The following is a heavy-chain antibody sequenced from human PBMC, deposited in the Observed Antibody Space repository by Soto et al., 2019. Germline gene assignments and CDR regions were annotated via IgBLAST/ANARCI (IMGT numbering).Heavy chain of an antibody. D-gene: IGHD2-15*01. CDR2: ISYDGSNK. V-gene: IGHV3-30-3*01. Sequence: QVQLVESGGGVVQPGRSLRLSCAASGFTFSSYAMHWVRQAPGKGLEWVAVISYDGSNKYYADSVKGRFTISRDNSKNTLYLQMNSLRAEDTAVYYCARVKKSERNSGRCLDYWGQGTLVTVSS. J-gene: IGHJ4*02. CDR3: ARVKKSERNSGRCLDY. CDR1: GFTFSSYA.